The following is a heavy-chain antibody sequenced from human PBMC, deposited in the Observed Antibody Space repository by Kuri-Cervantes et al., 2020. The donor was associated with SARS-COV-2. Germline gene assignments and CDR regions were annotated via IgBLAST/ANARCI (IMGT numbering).Heavy chain of an antibody. CDR3: ARKKRGELLRYIDAFDI. CDR1: GYTFTSYG. D-gene: IGHD1-26*01. J-gene: IGHJ3*02. Sequence: SVKVSCKASGYTFTSYGISWVRQAPGQGLEWMGGIIPIFGIANYAQKFQGRVTITADKSTSTAYVELSSLRAEDTAVYYCARKKRGELLRYIDAFDIWGQGTMVTVSS. V-gene: IGHV1-69*10. CDR2: IIPIFGIA.